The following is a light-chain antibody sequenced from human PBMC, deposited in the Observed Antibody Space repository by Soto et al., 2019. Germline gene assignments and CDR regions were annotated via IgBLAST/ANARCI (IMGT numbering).Light chain of an antibody. CDR1: KGMSTY. CDR2: AAS. V-gene: IGKV1-9*01. Sequence: IQLTQSPASLSASVGDRVTITCRASKGMSTYLAWYQQKSGKAPKLLIYAASTLQSGVPSRFSGSGSGTDFTLTIISLQPEDCATYYCHHLQTYPYSFGQGTKLEIK. J-gene: IGKJ2*01. CDR3: HHLQTYPYS.